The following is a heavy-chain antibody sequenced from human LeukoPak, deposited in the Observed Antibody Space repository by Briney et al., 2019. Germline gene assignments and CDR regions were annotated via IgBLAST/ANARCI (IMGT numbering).Heavy chain of an antibody. CDR3: ARAEGRYYELIDV. CDR2: IIPNSGGT. CDR1: GYIFTGYY. D-gene: IGHD3-22*01. J-gene: IGHJ6*02. Sequence: GASVKVSCKASGYIFTGYYMHWVRQAPGQGLEWLGWIIPNSGGTSYAQKFQGRVTMTRDTSISTAYMELSRLRSDDTAVYYCARAEGRYYELIDVWGQGTTVTVSS. V-gene: IGHV1-2*02.